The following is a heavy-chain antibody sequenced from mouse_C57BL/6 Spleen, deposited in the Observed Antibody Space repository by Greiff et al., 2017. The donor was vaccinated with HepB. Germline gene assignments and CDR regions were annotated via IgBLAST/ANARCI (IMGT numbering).Heavy chain of an antibody. J-gene: IGHJ4*01. V-gene: IGHV5-6*01. CDR3: ARQGDYAMDY. Sequence: EVKVVESGGDLVKPGGSLKLSCAASGFTFSSYGMSWVRQTPDKRLEWVATISSGGSYTYYPDSVKGRFTISRDNAKNTLYLQMSSLKSEDTAMYYCARQGDYAMDYCGQGTSVTVSS. CDR1: GFTFSSYG. CDR2: ISSGGSYT.